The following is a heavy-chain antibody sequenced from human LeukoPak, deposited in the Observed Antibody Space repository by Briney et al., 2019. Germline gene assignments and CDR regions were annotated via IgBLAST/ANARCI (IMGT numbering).Heavy chain of an antibody. V-gene: IGHV4-4*07. CDR2: IYTSGST. CDR1: GDSISSFY. Sequence: SETLSLTCTVSGDSISSFYWSWIRQPAGKGLEWIGRIYTSGSTNYNPSLKSRVTISVDTSKNQFSLKLSSVTAADTAVYYCAGRVYCSGGSCPYDLWGQGTLVTVSS. CDR3: AGRVYCSGGSCPYDL. D-gene: IGHD2-15*01. J-gene: IGHJ5*02.